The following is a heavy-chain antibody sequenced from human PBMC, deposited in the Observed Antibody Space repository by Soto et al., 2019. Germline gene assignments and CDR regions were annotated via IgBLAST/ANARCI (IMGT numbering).Heavy chain of an antibody. V-gene: IGHV3-33*01. CDR1: GFTFSSYG. Sequence: QVQLVESGGGVVQPGRSLRLSCAASGFTFSSYGMHWVRQAPGKGLEWVAVIWYDGSNKYYADSVKGRFTISRDNSKNTLYLQMNSLRAEDTAVYYCAREGGYKGGDYWGQGTLVTVSS. J-gene: IGHJ4*02. CDR3: AREGGYKGGDY. CDR2: IWYDGSNK. D-gene: IGHD5-12*01.